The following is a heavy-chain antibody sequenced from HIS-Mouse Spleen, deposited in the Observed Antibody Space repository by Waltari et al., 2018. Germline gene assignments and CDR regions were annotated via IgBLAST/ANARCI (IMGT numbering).Heavy chain of an antibody. J-gene: IGHJ4*02. V-gene: IGHV3-30*18. Sequence: QVQLVESGGGVVQPGRSLRLSCAASGFTFSSYGMHWVRQAPGKGLEWVAVISYDGSNKYYADSVKGRFTISRDNSKNTLYLQMNSLRAEDTAVYYCAKDGGRVLTWTDYWGQGTLVTVSS. CDR2: ISYDGSNK. D-gene: IGHD2-8*01. CDR1: GFTFSSYG. CDR3: AKDGGRVLTWTDY.